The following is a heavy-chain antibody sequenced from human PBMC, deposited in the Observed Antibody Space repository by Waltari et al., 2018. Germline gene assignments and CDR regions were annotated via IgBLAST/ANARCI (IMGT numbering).Heavy chain of an antibody. CDR2: IHYSGSG. CDR3: ARADTSTSYFYYYMDV. J-gene: IGHJ6*03. D-gene: IGHD1-26*01. V-gene: IGHV4-59*01. CDR1: GGSTSTYY. Sequence: QVQLQESGPGLVKPSETLSLTCTVSGGSTSTYYWSWVRQSPGKGLEWIGYIHYSGSGVYNPSLRSRVAISLDPPTNQFSLRLRSVTAADAAIYYCARADTSTSYFYYYMDVWGKGTTVTVSS.